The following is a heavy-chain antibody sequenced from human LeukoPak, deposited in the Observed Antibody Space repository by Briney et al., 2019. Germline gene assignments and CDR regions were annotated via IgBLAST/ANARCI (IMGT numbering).Heavy chain of an antibody. Sequence: ASVKVSCKASGYTFTSYGISWVRQAPGQGLEWMVWISGYNGNTNYAQNLQGRVTMTTDTSTSTVYMELRSLRSDDTAVYYCAFSSYYLQGNYYYMDVWGKGTTVTVSS. CDR3: AFSSYYLQGNYYYMDV. D-gene: IGHD1-26*01. J-gene: IGHJ6*03. V-gene: IGHV1-18*01. CDR2: ISGYNGNT. CDR1: GYTFTSYG.